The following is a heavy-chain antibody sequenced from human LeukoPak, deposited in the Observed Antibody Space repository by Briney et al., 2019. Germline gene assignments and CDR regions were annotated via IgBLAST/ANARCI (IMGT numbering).Heavy chain of an antibody. CDR1: GFTFSSYL. V-gene: IGHV3-74*01. CDR3: ARVLYSWNDVVDY. CDR2: ISSDGDTT. Sequence: GSLRLSCAGSGFTFSSYLMHWVRQAPGKGLVWVSRISSDGDTTNYADSVKGRFTISRDDAKNTLYLQMHSLRAEYTAVYYCARVLYSWNDVVDYWGQGTLVTVSS. J-gene: IGHJ4*02. D-gene: IGHD1-20*01.